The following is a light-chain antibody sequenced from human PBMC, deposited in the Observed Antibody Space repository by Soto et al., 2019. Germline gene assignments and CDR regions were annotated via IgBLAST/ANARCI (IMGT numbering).Light chain of an antibody. V-gene: IGKV3-15*01. CDR1: QSISDK. CDR3: QQYKSWQHT. CDR2: GAS. J-gene: IGKJ2*01. Sequence: EIVMTHSRVTLSVSPGERATLSCRASQSISDKSAWYQQKHGQAPRLLMFGASTRATGIPARFSGSGSGTDLTLTITGLQSEDFAVYYCQQYKSWQHTLGQWTTGDIK.